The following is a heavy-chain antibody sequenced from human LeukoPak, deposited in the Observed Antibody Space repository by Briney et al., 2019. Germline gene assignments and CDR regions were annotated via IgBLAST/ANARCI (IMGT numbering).Heavy chain of an antibody. CDR2: IYSGGST. CDR1: GFTFSDYY. J-gene: IGHJ5*02. V-gene: IGHV3-66*04. D-gene: IGHD2/OR15-2a*01. CDR3: ARPYYYGGWFDP. Sequence: PGGSLRLSCAVSGFTFSDYYMSWVRQAPGKGLEWVSVIYSGGSTYYADSVKGRFTISRDNSKNTLYLQMNSLRAEDTAVYYCARPYYYGGWFDPWGQGTLVTVSS.